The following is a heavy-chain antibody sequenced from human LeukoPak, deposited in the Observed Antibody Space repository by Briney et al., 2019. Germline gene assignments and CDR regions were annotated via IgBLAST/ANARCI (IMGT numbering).Heavy chain of an antibody. D-gene: IGHD5-24*01. J-gene: IGHJ4*02. V-gene: IGHV3-74*01. CDR3: GGSEDGYIDY. CDR2: IKTDGTNT. Sequence: GGSLRLSCAASGFTFTRHWMHWVRQAPGKGLEWVSRIKTDGTNTIYADFVEGRFTISRDNARNPLYLQMSSLRAGDTAVYYCGGSEDGYIDYWGQGTLVTVSS. CDR1: GFTFTRHW.